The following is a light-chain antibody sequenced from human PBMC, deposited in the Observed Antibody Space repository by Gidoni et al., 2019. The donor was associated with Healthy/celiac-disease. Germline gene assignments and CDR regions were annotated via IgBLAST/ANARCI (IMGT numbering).Light chain of an antibody. V-gene: IGLV1-47*01. Sequence: QSVLTQPPSASGTPGHRVNISCSGSSSNIGSNYVYWYQQLPGTAPKLLISRNNQRTSGGPDRFAGSKSGTAASLAISGLRSEDEADYYCAAWDDSLSGVVFGGGTKLTVL. CDR1: SSNIGSNY. CDR3: AAWDDSLSGVV. CDR2: RNN. J-gene: IGLJ2*01.